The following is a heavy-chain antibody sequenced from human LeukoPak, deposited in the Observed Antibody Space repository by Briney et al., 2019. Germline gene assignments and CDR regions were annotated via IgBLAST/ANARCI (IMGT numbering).Heavy chain of an antibody. CDR1: GGSISSSSYY. J-gene: IGHJ4*02. CDR2: IYYSGST. Sequence: PSETLSLTCTVSGGSISSSSYYWGWIRQPPGKGLEWIGSIYYSGSTYYNPSLKSRVTISVDTSKNQFSLKLSSVTAADTAVYYCARPKKMDQIDYWGQGTLVTVSS. D-gene: IGHD5-24*01. CDR3: ARPKKMDQIDY. V-gene: IGHV4-39*01.